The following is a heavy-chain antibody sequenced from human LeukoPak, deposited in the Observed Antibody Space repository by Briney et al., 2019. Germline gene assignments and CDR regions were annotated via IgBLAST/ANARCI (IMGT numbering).Heavy chain of an antibody. Sequence: SETLSLTCTVSGGSISSYYWSWIRQPAEKGLEWIGRIYTSGSTNYNPSLKSRVTMSVDTSKNQFSLKLSSVTAADTAVYYCARSNRGSSPNYYYYMDVWGKGTTVTVSS. CDR3: ARSNRGSSPNYYYYMDV. D-gene: IGHD6-6*01. V-gene: IGHV4-4*07. CDR1: GGSISSYY. CDR2: IYTSGST. J-gene: IGHJ6*03.